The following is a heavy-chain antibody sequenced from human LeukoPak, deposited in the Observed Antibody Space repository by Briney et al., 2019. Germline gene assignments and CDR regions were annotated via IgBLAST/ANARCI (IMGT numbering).Heavy chain of an antibody. CDR3: ARDVRPGLFRYYYYMDV. CDR1: GGSISSSSYY. D-gene: IGHD3/OR15-3a*01. Sequence: SETLSLTCTVSGGSISSSSYYWGWIRQPPGKGLEWIGSIYYSGSTYYNPSLKSRVTISVDTSKNQFSLKLSSVTAADTAVYYCARDVRPGLFRYYYYMDVWGKGTTVTVSS. J-gene: IGHJ6*03. V-gene: IGHV4-39*07. CDR2: IYYSGST.